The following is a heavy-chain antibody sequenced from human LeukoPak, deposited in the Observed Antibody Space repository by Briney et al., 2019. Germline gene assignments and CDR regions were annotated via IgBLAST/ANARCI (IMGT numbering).Heavy chain of an antibody. J-gene: IGHJ6*03. CDR2: ISGSGGRA. Sequence: GGSLRLSCAASGFTFSSYAMSWVRQAPGKGLEWVSAISGSGGRAYYADSVKGRFTISRDNPKNTLYLQMNSLRAEDTAVYYCAKDGVMSTVSYYYYMDVWGKGTTVTVSS. V-gene: IGHV3-23*01. CDR1: GFTFSSYA. CDR3: AKDGVMSTVSYYYYMDV. D-gene: IGHD4-11*01.